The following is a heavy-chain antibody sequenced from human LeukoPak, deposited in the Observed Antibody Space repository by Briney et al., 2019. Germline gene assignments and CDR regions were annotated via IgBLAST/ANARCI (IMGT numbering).Heavy chain of an antibody. CDR3: AKDKATVAAKGPFDY. V-gene: IGHV3-23*01. CDR1: EFIFSNYA. CDR2: ISGSGATT. J-gene: IGHJ4*02. Sequence: GGSLRLSCAASEFIFSNYAMTWVRQAPGKGLEWVSSISGSGATTYCADSVKGRFTISRDNSKNTLFLQFNSLRAEDTAVYYCAKDKATVAAKGPFDYWGQGTLVTVSS. D-gene: IGHD2-15*01.